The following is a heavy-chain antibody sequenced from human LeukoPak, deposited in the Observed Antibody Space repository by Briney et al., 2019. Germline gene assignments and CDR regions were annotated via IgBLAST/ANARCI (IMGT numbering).Heavy chain of an antibody. J-gene: IGHJ6*03. CDR3: ARGASSGWYRYYYYMDV. Sequence: ASVKVSCRAFGYTFTSNYMHWVRQAPGQGPEWMGVISPSGGSTTYAQKFQGRVTLTRDMSTSTAYMELRSLRSDDTAVYYCARGASSGWYRYYYYMDVWGKGTTVTVSS. CDR1: GYTFTSNY. V-gene: IGHV1-46*01. CDR2: ISPSGGST. D-gene: IGHD6-19*01.